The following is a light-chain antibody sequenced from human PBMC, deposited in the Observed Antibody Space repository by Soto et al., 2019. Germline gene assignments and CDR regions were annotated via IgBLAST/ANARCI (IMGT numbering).Light chain of an antibody. CDR3: QQSYNTPGT. J-gene: IGKJ2*01. Sequence: DIQMTQSPSSLSASVGDRVTITCRASQSITSYLNWYQQKPGKAPKLLIYAASSLQSGVPSRFSGSGSGTEFTLTISSLQPEDFATYYCQQSYNTPGTFGQGTKLDIK. CDR2: AAS. V-gene: IGKV1-39*01. CDR1: QSITSY.